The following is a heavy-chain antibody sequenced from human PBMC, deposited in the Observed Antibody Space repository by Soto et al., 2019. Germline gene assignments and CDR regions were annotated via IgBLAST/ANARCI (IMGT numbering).Heavy chain of an antibody. V-gene: IGHV1-3*01. J-gene: IGHJ4*02. Sequence: GASVKVSCKASGYTFTSYAMHWVRQAPGQRLEWMGWINAGNGDTKYSQKFQGRVTITRDTFASTAYMELSSLRSEDTAVYYCAREDCSGASCYPYNWGQGTLVTVSS. CDR3: AREDCSGASCYPYN. CDR1: GYTFTSYA. CDR2: INAGNGDT. D-gene: IGHD2-15*01.